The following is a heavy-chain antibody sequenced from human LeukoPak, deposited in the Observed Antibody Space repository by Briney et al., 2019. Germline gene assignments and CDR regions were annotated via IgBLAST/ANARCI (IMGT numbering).Heavy chain of an antibody. CDR2: IYPGDSDT. CDR3: ARHAYNGMDV. CDR1: GYSFTSYW. V-gene: IGHV5-51*01. J-gene: IGHJ6*02. Sequence: GESLKISCKGSGYSFTSYWIAWVRQMPGKGLEWMGIIYPGDSDTRYTPSFQGQVTISADKSISTAYLQWSSLKASDTPMYYCARHAYNGMDVWGQGTTVSVSS.